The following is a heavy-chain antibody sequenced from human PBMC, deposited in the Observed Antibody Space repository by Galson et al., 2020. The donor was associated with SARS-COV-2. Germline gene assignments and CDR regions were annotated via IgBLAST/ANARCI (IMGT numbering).Heavy chain of an antibody. CDR1: GFTLSDHY. D-gene: IGHD3-10*01. J-gene: IGHJ4*02. CDR3: ARAKADAIGYYFGFDC. CDR2: INHGGATT. V-gene: IGHV3-11*01. Sequence: GGSLRLSCAASGFTLSDHYMGWIRHAPGKGPEWISYINHGGATTFYADSVKGRFTISRDNAKNSLYLQMNILRAEDTAVYYCARAKADAIGYYFGFDCWGQGTLVTVSS.